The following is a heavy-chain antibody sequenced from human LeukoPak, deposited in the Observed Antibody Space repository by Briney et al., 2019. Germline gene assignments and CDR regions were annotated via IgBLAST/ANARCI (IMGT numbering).Heavy chain of an antibody. CDR1: GYTLTELS. V-gene: IGHV1-24*01. D-gene: IGHD3-22*01. Sequence: ASVKVSCKVSGYTLTELSMHWVRQAPGKGLEWMGGFDPEDGETIYAQKFQGRVTMTEDTSTDTAYMELSSLRSEDTAVYYCARQGGLRWLLPLDYWGQGTLVTVSS. J-gene: IGHJ4*02. CDR3: ARQGGLRWLLPLDY. CDR2: FDPEDGET.